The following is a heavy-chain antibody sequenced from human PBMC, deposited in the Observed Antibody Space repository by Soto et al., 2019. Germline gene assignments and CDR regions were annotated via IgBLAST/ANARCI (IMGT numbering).Heavy chain of an antibody. CDR1: GYTFTSYG. J-gene: IGHJ4*02. V-gene: IGHV1-8*02. CDR2: MSANSGNT. D-gene: IGHD2-2*01. CDR3: ARGDRYCSSASCYKY. Sequence: ASVKVSCKASGYTFTSYGISWVRQATGQGLEWMGWMSANSGNTGYAQKFQGRVTMTRNTFISTAYIELSSLRSEDSAVYYCARGDRYCSSASCYKYWGQGTQVTVSS.